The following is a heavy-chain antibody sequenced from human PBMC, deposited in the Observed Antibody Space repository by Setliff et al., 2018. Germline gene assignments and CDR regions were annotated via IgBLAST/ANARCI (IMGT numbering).Heavy chain of an antibody. Sequence: ASVKVSCKASGYSFTSFSFTWVRQAPGQGLEWLGWVSTYNGDTKSAQKFRGRVTMTTDISTSTVYMELRTLRSDDTAVYYCARRPIALAGYRKGAFDIWGQGTMVTV. J-gene: IGHJ3*02. CDR3: ARRPIALAGYRKGAFDI. CDR1: GYSFTSFS. D-gene: IGHD6-19*01. V-gene: IGHV1-18*01. CDR2: VSTYNGDT.